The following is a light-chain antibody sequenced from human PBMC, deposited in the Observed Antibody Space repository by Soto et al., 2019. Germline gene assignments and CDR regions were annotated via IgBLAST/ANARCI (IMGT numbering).Light chain of an antibody. CDR3: QQYNNWPLT. Sequence: EIVMTQCPSLLSVSPGERATLSCRASQSVSSNLAWYQQKPGQAPRLLIYGASTRATGLPARFSGRGSATEFTLTISGLLSEDFAVYYCQQYNNWPLTFGGGTKVDIK. CDR2: GAS. CDR1: QSVSSN. V-gene: IGKV3-15*01. J-gene: IGKJ4*01.